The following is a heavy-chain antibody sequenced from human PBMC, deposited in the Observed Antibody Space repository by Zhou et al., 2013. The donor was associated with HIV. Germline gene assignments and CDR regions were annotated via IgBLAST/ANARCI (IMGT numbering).Heavy chain of an antibody. CDR3: GRRGSWGDRTTIIRGGVDV. D-gene: IGHD3-10*01. V-gene: IGHV1-2*02. J-gene: IGHJ6*02. CDR1: AYRFIAEF. CDR2: INCNSGDT. Sequence: QVQLVQSGAEVKKPGASVKVPCEASAYRFIAEFIHWVRQAPGQGLEWMGRINCNSGDTAYAQKFQGRVTMSRNISTTTAHMELSSLTSEDTAVYYCGRRGSWGDRTTIIRGGVDVWGQGTTVSVSS.